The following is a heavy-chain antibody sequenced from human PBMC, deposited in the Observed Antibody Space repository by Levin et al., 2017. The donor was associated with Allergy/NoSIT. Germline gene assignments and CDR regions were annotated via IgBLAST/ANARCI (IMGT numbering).Heavy chain of an antibody. V-gene: IGHV1-18*01. CDR1: GYIFSTYG. J-gene: IGHJ3*02. CDR3: ARGGGSSSVPDALDI. CDR2: IRTNNGNT. D-gene: IGHD2-15*01. Sequence: GASVKVSCKASGYIFSTYGISWVRHVPGQGLEWMGWIRTNNGNTYYEEKFQGKVTMTADTSTRTAYMELRRLSSDDTAVYYCARGGGSSSVPDALDIWGQGTMVTVFS.